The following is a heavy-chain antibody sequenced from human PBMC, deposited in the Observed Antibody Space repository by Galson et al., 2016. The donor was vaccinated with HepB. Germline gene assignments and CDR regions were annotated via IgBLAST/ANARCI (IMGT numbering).Heavy chain of an antibody. CDR2: IYHRGNT. CDR3: ASALGATRIPS. Sequence: SETLSLTCSVSGDSISRTNWWTWVRQAPGKGLEWIGAIYHRGNTHYNPSLKSRVTMSLDKSKNQFSVNLTSVTVADPAIYYCASALGATRIPSWGQGTLVTVSS. D-gene: IGHD1-26*01. J-gene: IGHJ5*02. V-gene: IGHV4-4*02. CDR1: GDSISRTNW.